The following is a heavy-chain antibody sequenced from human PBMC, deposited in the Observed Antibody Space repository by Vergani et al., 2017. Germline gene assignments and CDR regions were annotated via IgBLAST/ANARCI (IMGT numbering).Heavy chain of an antibody. J-gene: IGHJ3*02. D-gene: IGHD2-15*01. CDR3: AKDKSGVTVVDDAFDI. Sequence: EEQLLESGGGLVQPGGSLRLSCAASGFTFSFYAMSWVRQAPGKGLEWVSTISGSGGSTYYADSVKGRFTISRDNSKNTLYLQMNSLRAEDTAVYYCAKDKSGVTVVDDAFDIWGQGTMVTVSS. V-gene: IGHV3-23*01. CDR1: GFTFSFYA. CDR2: ISGSGGST.